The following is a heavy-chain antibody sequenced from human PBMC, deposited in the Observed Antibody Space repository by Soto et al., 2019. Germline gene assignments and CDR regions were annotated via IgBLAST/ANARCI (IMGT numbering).Heavy chain of an antibody. D-gene: IGHD2-2*01. Sequence: ASVKVSCKASGYTFSNYGISWVRQAPGQGLEWMGWISPYNGNTKFARKFQGRVTMTTDTSTSTVYMELRSLRSDDTAVFYCAGDRVSTSDYWGQGTLVTVSS. CDR1: GYTFSNYG. CDR2: ISPYNGNT. CDR3: AGDRVSTSDY. J-gene: IGHJ4*02. V-gene: IGHV1-18*04.